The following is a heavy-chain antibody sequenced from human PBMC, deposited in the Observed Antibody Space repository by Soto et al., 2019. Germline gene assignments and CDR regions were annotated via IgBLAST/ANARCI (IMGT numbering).Heavy chain of an antibody. Sequence: PGGSLRLSCAASGFTFSTYGMHWVRQAPGKGLEWVALISYDGSNNYYADSVKGRFTISRDNSKNTLYLQMNSLRAEDTAVYYCARDQPGYSYGYGLGYWGQGTLVTVSS. D-gene: IGHD5-18*01. V-gene: IGHV3-30*03. CDR1: GFTFSTYG. CDR2: ISYDGSNN. CDR3: ARDQPGYSYGYGLGY. J-gene: IGHJ4*02.